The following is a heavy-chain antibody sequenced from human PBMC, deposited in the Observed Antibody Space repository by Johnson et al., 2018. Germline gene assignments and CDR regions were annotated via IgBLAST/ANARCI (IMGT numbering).Heavy chain of an antibody. CDR3: AGDYHMDV. Sequence: VQSGGSLRLSCAASGFTVSSNYMNWVRQAPGKGLEWVSVIYSGGGSTYYADSVKGRFTISRDNSKNTVYLQMNSLRVGDTAVYYCAGDYHMDVWGKGTTVTVSS. V-gene: IGHV3-53*01. J-gene: IGHJ6*03. CDR2: IYSGGGST. CDR1: GFTVSSNY.